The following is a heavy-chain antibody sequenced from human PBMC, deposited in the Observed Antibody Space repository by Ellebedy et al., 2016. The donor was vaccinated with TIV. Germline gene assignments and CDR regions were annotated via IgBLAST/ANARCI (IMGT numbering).Heavy chain of an antibody. CDR3: ARSWGGGFMDV. D-gene: IGHD3-16*01. CDR1: GFTFSSYG. Sequence: PGGSLRLSCAASGFTFSSYGMHWVRQAPGKGLEWVAVIWYDGSNKYYADSVKGRFTISRDNSKNTLYLQMNSLRAEDTAVYYCARSWGGGFMDVWGQGTTVTVSS. J-gene: IGHJ6*02. V-gene: IGHV3-33*01. CDR2: IWYDGSNK.